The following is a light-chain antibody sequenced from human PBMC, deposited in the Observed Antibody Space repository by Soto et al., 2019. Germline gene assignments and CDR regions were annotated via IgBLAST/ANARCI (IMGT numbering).Light chain of an antibody. J-gene: IGLJ1*01. CDR1: SSDVGGYNY. Sequence: QSALTQPASVSGSPGQSITISCTGTSSDVGGYNYVSWYQQLPGKAPKLLIYEVSNRPSGVSNRFSGSKSVNTASLTISGLQAEDEADYYYSSYSSSNPLYDFGSGTKLTVL. V-gene: IGLV2-14*01. CDR3: SSYSSSNPLYD. CDR2: EVS.